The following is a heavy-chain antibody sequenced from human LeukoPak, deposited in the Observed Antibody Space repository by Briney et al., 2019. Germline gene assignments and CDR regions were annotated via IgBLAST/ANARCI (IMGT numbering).Heavy chain of an antibody. CDR1: GFNFDDYG. CDR2: INWNGGST. V-gene: IGHV3-20*04. D-gene: IGHD6-19*01. CDR3: ARGRQYSSGWYYFDY. J-gene: IGHJ4*02. Sequence: RSGGSLRLSCAASGFNFDDYGMSWVRQAPGKGLEWVSGINWNGGSTGYADSVKGRFTISRDNSRNTLYLQMNSLRAEDTAVYYCARGRQYSSGWYYFDYWGQGTLVTVSS.